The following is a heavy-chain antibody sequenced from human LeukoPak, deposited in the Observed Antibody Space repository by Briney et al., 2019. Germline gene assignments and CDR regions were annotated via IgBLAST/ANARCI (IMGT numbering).Heavy chain of an antibody. CDR2: ITGSGSTT. CDR3: GRETSWYFDY. J-gene: IGHJ4*02. V-gene: IGHV3-48*03. CDR1: GFTFGNYE. Sequence: GGSLRLSCAASGFTFGNYEMNWVRQPPGKGLEWISDITGSGSTTYYADSVKGRFTISRDNAKNSLYLQMNSLRAEDTAVYYCGRETSWYFDYWGRGTLVTVSS.